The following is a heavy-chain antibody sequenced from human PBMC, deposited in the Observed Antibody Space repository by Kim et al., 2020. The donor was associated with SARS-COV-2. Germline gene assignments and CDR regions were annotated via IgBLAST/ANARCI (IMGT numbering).Heavy chain of an antibody. Sequence: SVKVSCKASGGTFSSYAISWVRQAPGQGLEWMGGIIPIFGTANYAQKFQGRVTITADESTSTAYMELSSLRSEDTAVYYCARALFRVVVAATSFVLDPWGQGTLVTVSS. J-gene: IGHJ5*02. V-gene: IGHV1-69*13. CDR1: GGTFSSYA. D-gene: IGHD2-15*01. CDR3: ARALFRVVVAATSFVLDP. CDR2: IIPIFGTA.